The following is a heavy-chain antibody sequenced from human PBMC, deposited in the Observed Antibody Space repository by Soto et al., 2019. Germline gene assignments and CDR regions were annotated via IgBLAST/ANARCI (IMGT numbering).Heavy chain of an antibody. CDR3: AKDFLLLWFGPIDY. D-gene: IGHD3-10*01. J-gene: IGHJ4*02. V-gene: IGHV3-9*01. Sequence: GGSLRLSCAASGFTFDDYAMHWVRQAPGKGLEWVSGISWNSGSIGYADSVKGRFTISRDNAKNSLYLQMNSLRAEDTALYYCAKDFLLLWFGPIDYWGQGTLVTVSS. CDR2: ISWNSGSI. CDR1: GFTFDDYA.